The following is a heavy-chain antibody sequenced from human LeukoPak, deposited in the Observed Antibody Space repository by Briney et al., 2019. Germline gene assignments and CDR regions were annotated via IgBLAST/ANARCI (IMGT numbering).Heavy chain of an antibody. CDR1: GGSFSGYY. Sequence: SETLSLTCAVYGGSFSGYYWSWIRQPPGKGLEWIGEINHSGSTNYNPSLKSRVTISVDTSKNQFSLKLSSVTAADTAVYYCGVSSSGSKGSFDYWGQGTLVTVSS. CDR2: INHSGST. J-gene: IGHJ4*02. V-gene: IGHV4-34*01. CDR3: GVSSSGSKGSFDY. D-gene: IGHD2-15*01.